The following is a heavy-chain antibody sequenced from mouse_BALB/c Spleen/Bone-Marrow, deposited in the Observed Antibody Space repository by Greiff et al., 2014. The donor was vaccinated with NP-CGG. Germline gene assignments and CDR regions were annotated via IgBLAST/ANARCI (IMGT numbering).Heavy chain of an antibody. J-gene: IGHJ3*01. V-gene: IGHV1-5*01. CDR2: IYPGNSDS. CDR1: GYSFSTYW. CDR3: TRRGSSAFPH. Sequence: EVQLQQSVTVLSRPGASVKMSCKASGYSFSTYWMHWVKQRPGQGLEWIGAIYPGNSDSSYNQKFEGKAKLTAVTSASTAYMELISLTHEDSAVYYCTRRGSSAFPHWGQGTLVTVSA. D-gene: IGHD1-1*01.